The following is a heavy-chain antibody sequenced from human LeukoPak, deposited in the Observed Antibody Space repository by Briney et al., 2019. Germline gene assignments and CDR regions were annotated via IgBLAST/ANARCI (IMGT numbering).Heavy chain of an antibody. CDR2: INPNSGGT. CDR1: GYTFTSYS. Sequence: GASVKVSCKASGYTFTSYSFSWVRQAPGQGLEWMGWINPNSGGTNYAQKFQGRVTMTRDTSISTAYMELSRLRSDDTAVYYCARWRIPARGTGLGHDYWGQGTLVIVSS. V-gene: IGHV1-2*02. CDR3: ARWRIPARGTGLGHDY. J-gene: IGHJ4*02. D-gene: IGHD2-15*01.